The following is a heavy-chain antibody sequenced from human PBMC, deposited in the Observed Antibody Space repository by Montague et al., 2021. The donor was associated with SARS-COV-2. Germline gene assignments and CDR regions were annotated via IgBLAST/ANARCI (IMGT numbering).Heavy chain of an antibody. J-gene: IGHJ5*02. CDR2: IYDSGSA. Sequence: SETLSLICTVSVGSISNYYWTWIRQPPGKGLEWIGYIYDSGSANYNPSXRSRSTISVDTSNNQFSLRLSSVTAADTAVYYCARAYCGGDCHVGPWGQGILVTVSS. V-gene: IGHV4-59*01. CDR3: ARAYCGGDCHVGP. CDR1: VGSISNYY. D-gene: IGHD2-21*02.